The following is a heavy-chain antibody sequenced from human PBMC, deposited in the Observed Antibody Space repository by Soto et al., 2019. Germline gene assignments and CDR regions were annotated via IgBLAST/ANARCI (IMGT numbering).Heavy chain of an antibody. V-gene: IGHV3-23*01. Sequence: PGGSLRLSCAASGFTFSSYAMSWVRQAPGKGLEWVSAISGSGGSTYYADSVKGRFTISRDNSKNTLYLQMNSLRAEDTAVYYCAKDPIVVVPAAIGTDYWGRGTLVTVSS. CDR1: GFTFSSYA. CDR2: ISGSGGST. D-gene: IGHD2-2*01. J-gene: IGHJ4*02. CDR3: AKDPIVVVPAAIGTDY.